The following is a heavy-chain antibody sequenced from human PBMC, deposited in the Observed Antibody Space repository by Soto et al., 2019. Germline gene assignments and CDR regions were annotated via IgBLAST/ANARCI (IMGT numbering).Heavy chain of an antibody. CDR3: ARDEGSSSWLDF. Sequence: EVQLVESGGGLVQPGGSLRLSCAASGFTFSIYSMNWVRQAPGKGLEWVSYISSSSSTIHYADSVKGRFTISRDNAKNSLYQQMNSLRAEDSAVYYCARDEGSSSWLDFWGQGTLVTVSS. J-gene: IGHJ4*02. D-gene: IGHD6-13*01. CDR2: ISSSSSTI. V-gene: IGHV3-48*01. CDR1: GFTFSIYS.